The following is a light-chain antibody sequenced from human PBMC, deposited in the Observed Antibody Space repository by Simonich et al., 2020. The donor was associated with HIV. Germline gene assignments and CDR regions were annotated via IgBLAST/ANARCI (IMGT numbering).Light chain of an antibody. CDR3: QHYNNWPPWT. CDR2: DAS. Sequence: EIVLTQSPATLSLSPGERTTLSCRASQSVSSYLAGYQQKPGQAPRLLIYDASNRATGIPARFSGSGSGTEFTLTINSLQSGDFAVYYCQHYNNWPPWTFGQGTKVEIK. J-gene: IGKJ1*01. V-gene: IGKV3-11*01. CDR1: QSVSSY.